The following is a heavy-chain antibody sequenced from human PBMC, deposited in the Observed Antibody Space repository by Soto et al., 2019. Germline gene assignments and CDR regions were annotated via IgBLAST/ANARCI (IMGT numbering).Heavy chain of an antibody. CDR3: ARNRYDWNNYYYYGMDV. CDR1: GGSINSGDYY. D-gene: IGHD1-20*01. CDR2: IYYTGST. V-gene: IGHV4-30-4*01. Sequence: PSETLSLTCTVSGGSINSGDYYWSWIRQPPGKGLEWIGYIYYTGSTYYNPSLKSRVTISVDTSKNQFSLKLSSVTAADTAVYYCARNRYDWNNYYYYGMDVWGQGTTVTVSS. J-gene: IGHJ6*02.